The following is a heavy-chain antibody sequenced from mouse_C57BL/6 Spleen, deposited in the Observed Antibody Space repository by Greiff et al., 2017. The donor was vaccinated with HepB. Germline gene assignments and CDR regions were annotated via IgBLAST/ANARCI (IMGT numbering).Heavy chain of an antibody. V-gene: IGHV1-42*01. D-gene: IGHD1-3*01. CDR1: GYSFTGYY. J-gene: IGHJ2*01. CDR3: ARRKSSSSYYFDY. Sequence: VQLQQSGPELVKPGASVKISCKASGYSFTGYYMNWVKQSPEKSLEWIGEINPSTGGTTYNQKFKAKATLTVDKSSSTAYMQLKSLTSEDSAVYYCARRKSSSSYYFDYWGQGTTLTVSS. CDR2: INPSTGGT.